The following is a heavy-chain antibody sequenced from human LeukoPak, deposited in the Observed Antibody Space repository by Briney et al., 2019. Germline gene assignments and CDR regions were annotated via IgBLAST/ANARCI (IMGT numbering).Heavy chain of an antibody. CDR1: GASISSYY. D-gene: IGHD3-16*01. CDR2: IYYSGST. Sequence: SETLSLTCTVSGASISSYYWSWIRQPPGKGLEWIAYIYYSGSTNYNPSLKSRVTISVDTSKNQFSLKLTSVTAADTAVCYCARGWGYFDYWGQGTLVTVSS. J-gene: IGHJ4*02. CDR3: ARGWGYFDY. V-gene: IGHV4-59*01.